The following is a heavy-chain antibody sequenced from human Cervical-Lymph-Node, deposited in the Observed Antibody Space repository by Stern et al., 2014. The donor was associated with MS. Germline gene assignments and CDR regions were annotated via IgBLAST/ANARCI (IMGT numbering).Heavy chain of an antibody. Sequence: EVQLVESGGGLVQPGGSLRLSCAVSGFTFSSYWMHWVRQTPGKGLIWVSRINSDGSSTTYADSVKGRFTISRDNAENTLYLQMNSLSAEDTAVYYCARGTLTIFGVEYYYGMDVWGQGSTVTVSS. V-gene: IGHV3-74*02. CDR3: ARGTLTIFGVEYYYGMDV. CDR1: GFTFSSYW. J-gene: IGHJ6*02. D-gene: IGHD3-3*01. CDR2: INSDGSST.